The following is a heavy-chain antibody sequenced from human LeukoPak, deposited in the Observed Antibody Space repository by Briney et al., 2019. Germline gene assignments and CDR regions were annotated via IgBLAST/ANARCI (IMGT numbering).Heavy chain of an antibody. CDR2: ISGGGGST. CDR3: ARDQAYDYVWGSNRYAY. CDR1: GFTFNSHA. D-gene: IGHD3-16*02. V-gene: IGHV3-23*01. Sequence: GGSLRLSCAASGFTFNSHAMSWGRQAPGKGLEWVSGISGGGGSTYHADFVKGRFTISRDNSKNTLSLQMNSLRGEDPALYYCARDQAYDYVWGSNRYAYWGQGTLVTVSS. J-gene: IGHJ4*02.